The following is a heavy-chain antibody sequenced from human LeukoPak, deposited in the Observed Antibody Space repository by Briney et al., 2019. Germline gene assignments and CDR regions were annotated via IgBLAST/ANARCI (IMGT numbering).Heavy chain of an antibody. CDR2: IYTSGST. Sequence: SETLSLTCTVSGGSISSGSYYWSWIRQPAGKGLEWIGRIYTSGSTNYNPSLKSRVTISVDTSKNQFSLKLSSVTAADTAVYYCARQDYDFWSGSYYMDVWGKGTTVTVSS. J-gene: IGHJ6*03. CDR3: ARQDYDFWSGSYYMDV. CDR1: GGSISSGSYY. D-gene: IGHD3-3*01. V-gene: IGHV4-61*02.